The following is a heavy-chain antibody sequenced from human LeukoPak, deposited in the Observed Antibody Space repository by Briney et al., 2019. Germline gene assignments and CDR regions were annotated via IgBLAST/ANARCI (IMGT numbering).Heavy chain of an antibody. CDR1: GGSISSDNYY. V-gene: IGHV4-39*01. CDR3: ARSRGNAYDSSGYYSRPFDY. Sequence: SETLSLTCTVSGGSISSDNYYWGWIRQPPGKGLEWIGSIYYSGTTYYNPSLKSRVTISVDTSKNQFSLKLSSVTAADTAVYYCARSRGNAYDSSGYYSRPFDYWGQGTLVTVSS. CDR2: IYYSGTT. J-gene: IGHJ4*02. D-gene: IGHD3-22*01.